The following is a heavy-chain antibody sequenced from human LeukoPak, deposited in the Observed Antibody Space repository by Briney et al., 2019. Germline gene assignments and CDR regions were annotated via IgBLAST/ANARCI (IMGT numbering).Heavy chain of an antibody. CDR3: AKDPAPKRTHSFDY. J-gene: IGHJ4*02. V-gene: IGHV3-23*01. CDR2: ISGIGGST. Sequence: LTGGALRLSCAASGFTFSSYASTWGRQAPGKGLGWDSGISGIGGSTYYADSVKGRFTISRENSKNTLYLQMNSLGADDTAVYYCAKDPAPKRTHSFDYWGQGTLVTVSS. CDR1: GFTFSSYA.